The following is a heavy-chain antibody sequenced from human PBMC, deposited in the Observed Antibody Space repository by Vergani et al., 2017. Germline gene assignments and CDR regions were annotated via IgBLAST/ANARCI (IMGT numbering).Heavy chain of an antibody. CDR2: IYSGGST. D-gene: IGHD3-22*01. Sequence: EVQLVESGGGLIQPGGSLRLSCAASGFTVSSNYMSWVRQAPGKGLEWVSVIYSGGSTYYADSVKGRFTISRDNAKNSLYLQMNSLRAEDTAVYYCARDQYYYDSSGYYSFDYWGQGTLVTVSS. J-gene: IGHJ4*02. CDR3: ARDQYYYDSSGYYSFDY. CDR1: GFTVSSNY. V-gene: IGHV3-53*01.